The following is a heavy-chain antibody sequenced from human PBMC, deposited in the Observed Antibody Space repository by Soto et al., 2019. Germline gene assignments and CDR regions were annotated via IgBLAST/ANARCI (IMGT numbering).Heavy chain of an antibody. CDR1: GGSISSYY. Sequence: SETLSLTCTVSGGSISSYYWSWIRQPPGKGLEWIGYIYYSGSTNYNPSLKSRVTISVDTSKNQFSLKLSSVTAADTAVYYCVRAPPRKDSAFPGIAAAGIDYFDYWGQGTLVTVSS. J-gene: IGHJ4*02. D-gene: IGHD6-13*01. V-gene: IGHV4-59*01. CDR2: IYYSGST. CDR3: VRAPPRKDSAFPGIAAAGIDYFDY.